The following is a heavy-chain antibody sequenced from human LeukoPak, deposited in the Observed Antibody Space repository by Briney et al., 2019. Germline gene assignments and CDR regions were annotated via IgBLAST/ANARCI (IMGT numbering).Heavy chain of an antibody. D-gene: IGHD5-18*01. V-gene: IGHV4-34*01. CDR1: GGSFSGYY. CDR2: INHSGST. CDR3: ARVQGWAAMGPFDY. J-gene: IGHJ4*02. Sequence: SETLSLTCAVYGGSFSGYYWSWIRQPPGKGLEWIGEINHSGSTNYNPSLQSRVTISVDTSKNQFSLKLSSVTAADTAVYYCARVQGWAAMGPFDYWGQGTLVTVFS.